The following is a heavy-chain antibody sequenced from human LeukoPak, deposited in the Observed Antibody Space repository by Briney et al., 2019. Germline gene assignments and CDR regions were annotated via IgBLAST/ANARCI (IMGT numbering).Heavy chain of an antibody. J-gene: IGHJ5*02. D-gene: IGHD6-19*01. V-gene: IGHV1-2*02. CDR2: INPNSGGT. Sequence: GASVKVSCKASGYTFTGYYMHWVRQAPGQGLEWMGWINPNSGGTNYAQKFQGRVTMTRDTSISTAYMELSRLRSDDTAVYYCARILGSGWYQRANYNWFDPWGQGTLVTVSS. CDR3: ARILGSGWYQRANYNWFDP. CDR1: GYTFTGYY.